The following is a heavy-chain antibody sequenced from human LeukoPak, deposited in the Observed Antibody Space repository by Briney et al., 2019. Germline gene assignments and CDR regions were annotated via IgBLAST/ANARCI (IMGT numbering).Heavy chain of an antibody. V-gene: IGHV3-66*01. CDR3: AGSTGDDYGDYLRY. J-gene: IGHJ4*02. D-gene: IGHD4-17*01. CDR2: TYSDGSK. CDR1: GFSVSNNY. Sequence: GGSLRLSCAASGFSVSNNYINWVRQAPGKALEWVSVTYSDGSKYYADSVKGGFTISRDNSKNTLFVQMNSLRAEDTAVYYCAGSTGDDYGDYLRYWGQGTLVTVSS.